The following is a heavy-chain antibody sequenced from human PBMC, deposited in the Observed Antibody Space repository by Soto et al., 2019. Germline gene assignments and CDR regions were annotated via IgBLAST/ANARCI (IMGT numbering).Heavy chain of an antibody. CDR2: INHSGST. D-gene: IGHD2-2*01. CDR3: ARGVYCSSTSCYWGMDV. CDR1: GGSISNSIYY. J-gene: IGHJ6*02. V-gene: IGHV4-39*07. Sequence: SETLSLTCTVSGGSISNSIYYWAWIRQPPGEGLEWIGEINHSGSTNYNPSLKSRVTISVDTSENQFSLKLSSMTAADTAVYYCARGVYCSSTSCYWGMDVWGQGTTVTVSS.